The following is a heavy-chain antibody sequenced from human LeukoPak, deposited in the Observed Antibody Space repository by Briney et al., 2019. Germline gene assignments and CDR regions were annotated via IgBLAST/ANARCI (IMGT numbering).Heavy chain of an antibody. CDR3: ATGQNIGQAYY. CDR2: IDSSDSYT. CDR1: GYSFTSYW. Sequence: GESLKISCKGSGYSFTSYWISWVRQMPGKGLEWMGRIDSSDSYTNYSPSFQGHVTISADKSISTAYLQSSSLKASDTAIYYCATGQNIGQAYYWGQGTLVTVSS. D-gene: IGHD2/OR15-2a*01. V-gene: IGHV5-10-1*01. J-gene: IGHJ4*02.